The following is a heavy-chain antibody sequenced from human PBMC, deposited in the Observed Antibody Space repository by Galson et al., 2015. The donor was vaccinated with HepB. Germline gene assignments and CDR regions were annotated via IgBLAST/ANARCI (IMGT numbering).Heavy chain of an antibody. CDR1: AFIFSSFA. D-gene: IGHD3-9*01. Sequence: SLRLSCAASAFIFSSFAMHWVRQAPGKGLEWVAVISFDGSNKYYADSVKGRFTISRDNSKNTLYLQMNSLRAEDTAVYYCARGDVLRYFDWLFNAFDMWGQGTMVTVSS. CDR2: ISFDGSNK. V-gene: IGHV3-30*04. CDR3: ARGDVLRYFDWLFNAFDM. J-gene: IGHJ3*02.